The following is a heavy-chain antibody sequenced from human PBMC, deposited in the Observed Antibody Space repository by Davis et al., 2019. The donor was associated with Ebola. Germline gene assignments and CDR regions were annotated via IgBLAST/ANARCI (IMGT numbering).Heavy chain of an antibody. D-gene: IGHD5-18*01. CDR1: GGTFSSYT. CDR2: IIPILGIA. V-gene: IGHV1-69*04. Sequence: SVKVSCKASGGTFSSYTISWVRQAPGQGLEWMGRIIPILGIANYAQKFQGRVTITADKSTSTAYMELSSLRSEDTAVYYCARDHGYSYSLDYWGQGTLVTVSS. CDR3: ARDHGYSYSLDY. J-gene: IGHJ4*02.